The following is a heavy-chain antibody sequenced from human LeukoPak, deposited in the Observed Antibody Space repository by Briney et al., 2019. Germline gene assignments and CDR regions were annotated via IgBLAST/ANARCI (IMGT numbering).Heavy chain of an antibody. CDR1: GGTFSSYA. CDR3: ARDVLPRGFDP. D-gene: IGHD3-10*01. V-gene: IGHV1-69*04. J-gene: IGHJ5*02. CDR2: IIPIFGIA. Sequence: GSSVKVSCKASGGTFSSYAISWVRQAPGQGLEWMGRIIPIFGIANYAQKFLGRVTITADKSTSTAYMELSSLRSEDTAVYYCARDVLPRGFDPWGQGTLVTVSS.